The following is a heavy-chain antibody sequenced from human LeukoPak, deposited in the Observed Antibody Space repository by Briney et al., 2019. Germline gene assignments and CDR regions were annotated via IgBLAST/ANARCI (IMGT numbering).Heavy chain of an antibody. V-gene: IGHV1-18*01. CDR3: ARGGPFSIAAARVYYFDY. D-gene: IGHD6-13*01. Sequence: GASVKVSCKASDYTFTSYGISWVRQAPGQGLEWMGWISPYSDNTNYAQNLQGRVTMTTDTSTGTAYMELRSLTSDDTAMYYCARGGPFSIAAARVYYFDYWGQGTLVTVSS. CDR1: DYTFTSYG. J-gene: IGHJ4*02. CDR2: ISPYSDNT.